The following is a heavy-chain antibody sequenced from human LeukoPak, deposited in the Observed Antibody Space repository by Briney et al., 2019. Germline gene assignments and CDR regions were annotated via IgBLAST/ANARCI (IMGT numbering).Heavy chain of an antibody. CDR3: ARTAYYYDSSGYDDAFDI. Sequence: GGSLRLSCVASGFTFSSYGMHWVRQAPGKGLEWVAVISSDGSNKYYGDSVKGRFTISRDDSKNTLYLQVNSLRAEDTAVYYCARTAYYYDSSGYDDAFDIWGQGTMVTVSS. V-gene: IGHV3-30*03. CDR2: ISSDGSNK. D-gene: IGHD3-22*01. CDR1: GFTFSSYG. J-gene: IGHJ3*02.